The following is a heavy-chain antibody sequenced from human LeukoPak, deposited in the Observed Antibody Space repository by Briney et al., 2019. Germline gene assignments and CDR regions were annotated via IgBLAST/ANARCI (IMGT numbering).Heavy chain of an antibody. CDR3: ARGVPRYYDSSGYYYPFDY. J-gene: IGHJ4*02. CDR1: GGTFSSYA. V-gene: IGHV1-69*05. D-gene: IGHD3-22*01. CDR2: IIPIFGTA. Sequence: GASVKVSCKASGGTFSSYAISWVRQAPGQGLEWMGGIIPIFGTANYAQKFQGRVTITTDESTSAAYMELSSLRSEDTAVYYCARGVPRYYDSSGYYYPFDYWGQGTLVTVSS.